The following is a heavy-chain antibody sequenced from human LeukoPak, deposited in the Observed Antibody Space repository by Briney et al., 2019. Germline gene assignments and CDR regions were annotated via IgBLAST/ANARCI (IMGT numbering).Heavy chain of an antibody. D-gene: IGHD6-19*01. CDR1: GFTFSSYG. J-gene: IGHJ6*04. CDR2: IWYDGSNK. CDR3: ARDGQQWLVLDYYYGMDV. V-gene: IGHV3-33*01. Sequence: GSLRLSCAASGFTFSSYGMHWVRQAPGKGLEWVAVIWYDGSNKYYADSVKGRFTISRDNSKNTLYLQMNSLRAEDTAVYYCARDGQQWLVLDYYYGMDVWGKGTTVTVSS.